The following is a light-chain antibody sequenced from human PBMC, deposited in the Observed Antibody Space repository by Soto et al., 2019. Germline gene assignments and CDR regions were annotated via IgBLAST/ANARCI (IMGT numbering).Light chain of an antibody. CDR1: HSVNRH. V-gene: IGKV3-11*01. Sequence: MLMTQSPATSSVYTRERVTLSCRTIHSVNRHVAWYQQKPGQSRRLVIYGASNRATGVPARFSGIGSVTDFTLTISSLEPEDFAVYYCQQRRSWPPTITFGQGTRLEIK. CDR3: QQRRSWPPTIT. J-gene: IGKJ5*01. CDR2: GAS.